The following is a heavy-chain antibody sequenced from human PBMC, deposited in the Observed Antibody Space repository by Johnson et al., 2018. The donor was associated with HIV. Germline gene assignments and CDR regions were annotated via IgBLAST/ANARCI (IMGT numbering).Heavy chain of an antibody. CDR2: ISGSDFGP. J-gene: IGHJ3*02. CDR1: GFTFNNYV. D-gene: IGHD3-16*01. CDR3: AKGLGGAFDI. V-gene: IGHV3-23*04. Sequence: AQLVESGGGLVQPGGSLRLSCAASGFTFNNYVMTWVRQAPGKGLEWVSGISGSDFGPYYADSVRGRFTISRDNSKNTLYLQMNSLRAEDTAVYYCAKGLGGAFDIWGQGTMVTVSS.